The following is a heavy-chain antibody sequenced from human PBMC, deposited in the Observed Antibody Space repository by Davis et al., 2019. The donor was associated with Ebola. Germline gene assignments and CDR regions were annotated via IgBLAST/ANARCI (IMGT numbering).Heavy chain of an antibody. J-gene: IGHJ6*02. D-gene: IGHD3-22*01. CDR3: ARVRTFYYDSSGYYPYYYYYAMDV. CDR2: IYNRGLT. CDR1: GGSFSGYS. V-gene: IGHV4-34*01. Sequence: MPSETLSLTCAVYGGSFSGYSWSWIRQPPGKGLEWLGSIYNRGLTPYRKSLKTRLSISVDTSKSQLSLRLSSVTAADTAVYYCARVRTFYYDSSGYYPYYYYYAMDVWGQGTTVTVSS.